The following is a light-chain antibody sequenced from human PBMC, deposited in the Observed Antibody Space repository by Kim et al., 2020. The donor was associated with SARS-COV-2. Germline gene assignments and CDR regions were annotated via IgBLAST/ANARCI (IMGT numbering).Light chain of an antibody. CDR1: SGHSNYA. CDR3: QTWGTGIRV. V-gene: IGLV4-69*01. J-gene: IGLJ3*02. CDR2: LTSDGSH. Sequence: SVKLTCPMSSGHSNYAIAWHQQQPEKGPRYLMKLTSDGSHSKGDGIPDRFSGSSSGAERYLTISSLQSEDEADYYCQTWGTGIRVFGGGTQLTVL.